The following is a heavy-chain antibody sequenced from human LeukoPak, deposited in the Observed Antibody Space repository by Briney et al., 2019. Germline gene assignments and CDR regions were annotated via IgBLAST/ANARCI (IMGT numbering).Heavy chain of an antibody. CDR1: GGTLINYA. D-gene: IGHD3-10*01. CDR3: ARGELLWFGELYRIDAFDI. J-gene: IGHJ3*02. Sequence: SVKVSCKASGGTLINYAINWVRQAPGQRLEWMGGIIPMFGTANYAQKFQGRVTITADKSTGTVYMELRSLTSEDTAVYYCARGELLWFGELYRIDAFDIWGQGTMVIVSS. V-gene: IGHV1-69*06. CDR2: IIPMFGTA.